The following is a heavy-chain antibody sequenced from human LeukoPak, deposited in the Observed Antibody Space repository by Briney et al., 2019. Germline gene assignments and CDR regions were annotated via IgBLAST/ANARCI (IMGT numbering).Heavy chain of an antibody. CDR2: INPNSGGT. CDR1: GYTFTGYY. J-gene: IGHJ3*02. CDR3: ARPGRMITFGGASGSANDAFDI. D-gene: IGHD3-16*01. Sequence: GASVKVSCKASGYTFTGYYMHWVRQAPGQGLEWMGWINPNSGGTNYAQKFQGRVTMTRDTSISTAYMELSRLRSDDTAVYYCARPGRMITFGGASGSANDAFDIWGQGTMVTVSS. V-gene: IGHV1-2*02.